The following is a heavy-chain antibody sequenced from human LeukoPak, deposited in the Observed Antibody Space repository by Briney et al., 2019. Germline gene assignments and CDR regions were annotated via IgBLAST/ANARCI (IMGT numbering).Heavy chain of an antibody. CDR1: GYFISSGYF. CDR3: ARDWPTTVTTDY. Sequence: SETLSLTCTVSGYFISSGYFWGWIRQPPGRGLEWIWSMYHSGSAYYNPSLKSRVTISLDTSKNQFSLKLTSVTAADTAVYYCARDWPTTVTTDYWGQGTLVTVSS. V-gene: IGHV4-38-2*02. CDR2: MYHSGSA. J-gene: IGHJ4*02. D-gene: IGHD4-17*01.